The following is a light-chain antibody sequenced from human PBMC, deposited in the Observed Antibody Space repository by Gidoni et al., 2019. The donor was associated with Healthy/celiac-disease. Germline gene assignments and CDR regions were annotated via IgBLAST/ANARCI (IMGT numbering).Light chain of an antibody. CDR2: DAS. Sequence: EIVLTQSSATLSLSPGERATLSCRASQSVSSYLAWYQQKPGQAPRIRIYDASNRATGIPARFSGSGSGTDFTLTISSLEPEDFAVYYCQQRSNWPPWTFGQGTKVEIK. V-gene: IGKV3-11*01. CDR3: QQRSNWPPWT. CDR1: QSVSSY. J-gene: IGKJ1*01.